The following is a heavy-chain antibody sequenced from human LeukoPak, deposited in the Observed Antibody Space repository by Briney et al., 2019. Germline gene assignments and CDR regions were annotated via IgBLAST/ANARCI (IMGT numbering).Heavy chain of an antibody. Sequence: SETLSLTCAVYGGSFSGYYWSWIRQPPGKGLEWLGEINHSGSTNYNPSLKSRVTISVDTSKNQFSLKLSSVTAADTAVYYCARQRDSSSNAHFGYWGQGTLVTVSS. J-gene: IGHJ4*02. CDR2: INHSGST. D-gene: IGHD6-13*01. CDR1: GGSFSGYY. V-gene: IGHV4-34*01. CDR3: ARQRDSSSNAHFGY.